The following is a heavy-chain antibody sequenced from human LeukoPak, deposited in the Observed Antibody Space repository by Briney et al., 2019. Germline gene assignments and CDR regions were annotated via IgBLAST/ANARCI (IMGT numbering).Heavy chain of an antibody. Sequence: SETLSLTCTVSGYSISSGYYWGWIRQPPGKGLEWIGSIYYSGSTYYNPPLKSRVTISVDTSKNQFSLKLSSVTAADTAVYYCARDNVGARFYYYMDVWGKGTTVTVSS. V-gene: IGHV4-38-2*02. D-gene: IGHD1-26*01. J-gene: IGHJ6*03. CDR3: ARDNVGARFYYYMDV. CDR1: GYSISSGYY. CDR2: IYYSGST.